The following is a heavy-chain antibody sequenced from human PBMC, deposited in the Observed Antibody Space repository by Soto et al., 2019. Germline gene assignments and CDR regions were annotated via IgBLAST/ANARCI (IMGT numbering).Heavy chain of an antibody. D-gene: IGHD2-2*01. CDR1: GFSLSKARLC. Sequence: QLTLKESQPVVVKPTETLTLPCTVSGFSLSKARLCVSWSRHPPGKALECLAHSFSNDEKSYSTYLSNRLTISKDPSNSQVVLTTTNVDHVDSGTYFCALINACSRTDCYLASFDAWGQGALVTVSS. V-gene: IGHV2-26*01. CDR2: SFSNDEK. J-gene: IGHJ5*02. CDR3: ALINACSRTDCYLASFDA.